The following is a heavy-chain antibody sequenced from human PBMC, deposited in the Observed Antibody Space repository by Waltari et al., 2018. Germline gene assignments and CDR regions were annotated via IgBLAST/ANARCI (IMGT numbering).Heavy chain of an antibody. D-gene: IGHD6-13*01. J-gene: IGHJ4*02. CDR3: ARRTAAAGNDY. CDR1: GGTFSSYA. CDR2: IIPNLGIA. Sequence: QVQLVQSGAAVKKPGSSVKVSCKASGGTFSSYAISWVRQAPGQGLEWSGGIIPNLGIANDAQKFQGRGTITADEATSTAYMELSSLRSEDTAVYYCARRTAAAGNDYGGQGTLVTVSS. V-gene: IGHV1-69*04.